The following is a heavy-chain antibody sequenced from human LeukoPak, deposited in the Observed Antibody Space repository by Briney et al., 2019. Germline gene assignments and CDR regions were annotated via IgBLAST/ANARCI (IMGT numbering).Heavy chain of an antibody. D-gene: IGHD5-12*01. CDR3: AAYSGYVRAFDI. J-gene: IGHJ3*02. Sequence: SETLSLTCTVSGGSISSYYWSWIRQPPGKGLEWIGYIYYSGSTNYNPSLKSRVTISVDTSKNQFSLKPSSVTAADTAVYYCAAYSGYVRAFDIWGQGTMVTVPS. V-gene: IGHV4-59*01. CDR2: IYYSGST. CDR1: GGSISSYY.